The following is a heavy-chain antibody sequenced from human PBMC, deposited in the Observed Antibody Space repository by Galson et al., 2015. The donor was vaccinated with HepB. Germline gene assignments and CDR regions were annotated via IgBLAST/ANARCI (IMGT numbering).Heavy chain of an antibody. Sequence: SLRLSCAASGFTFSSYAMSWVRQAPGKGLNWVSSISGGGGSTYYADSVRGRFTISRDNSKNTLYLQMDSLRAEDTAVYYCAKDLSLVTIFDYMDVWGKGTTVTVSS. V-gene: IGHV3-23*01. J-gene: IGHJ6*03. D-gene: IGHD3-9*01. CDR1: GFTFSSYA. CDR3: AKDLSLVTIFDYMDV. CDR2: ISGGGGST.